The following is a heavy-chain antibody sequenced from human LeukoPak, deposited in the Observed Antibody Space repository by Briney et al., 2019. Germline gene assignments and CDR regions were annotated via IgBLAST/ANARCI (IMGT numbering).Heavy chain of an antibody. CDR2: IDPSSGTT. Sequence: ASVKVSCKASGYIFTSCYMHWVRQAPGQVLEWMGIIDPSSGTTTYAQKFQGRVTMTRDTSTSTVNTELSSLRSEDTAVYYCARDLGVGYSGYLLPDYWGQGTLVTVSS. D-gene: IGHD3-3*01. CDR1: GYIFTSCY. CDR3: ARDLGVGYSGYLLPDY. J-gene: IGHJ4*02. V-gene: IGHV1-46*01.